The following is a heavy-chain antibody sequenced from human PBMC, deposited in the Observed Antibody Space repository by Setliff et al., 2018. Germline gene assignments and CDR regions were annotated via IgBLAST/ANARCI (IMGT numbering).Heavy chain of an antibody. V-gene: IGHV1-18*01. Sequence: ASVKVSCKASGYTLSNSILSWVRQAPGQGLEWVGRISAYNGKTYSAQEFQDRVTLTTHTSTNMGYLELRDLRSDDTAVYYCLRLVRYCTKIACQATSGDEVWGLGTLVTVSS. CDR2: ISAYNGKT. CDR3: LRLVRYCTKIACQATSGDEV. CDR1: GYTLSNSI. J-gene: IGHJ4*02. D-gene: IGHD2-8*01.